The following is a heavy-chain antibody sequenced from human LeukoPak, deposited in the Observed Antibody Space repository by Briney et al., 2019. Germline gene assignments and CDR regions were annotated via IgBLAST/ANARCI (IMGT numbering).Heavy chain of an antibody. Sequence: SETLSLTCTVSGGSISSYYWSWIRQPPGKGLEWIGYIYYSGSTNYNPSLKSRVTISVDTSKNQFSLKLSSVTAADTAVYYCARRKKYYDIWNGMDVWGQGTTVTVSS. V-gene: IGHV4-59*12. J-gene: IGHJ6*02. D-gene: IGHD3-3*01. CDR2: IYYSGST. CDR3: ARRKKYYDIWNGMDV. CDR1: GGSISSYY.